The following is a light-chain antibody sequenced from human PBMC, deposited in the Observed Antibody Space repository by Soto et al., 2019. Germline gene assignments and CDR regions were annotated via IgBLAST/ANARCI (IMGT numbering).Light chain of an antibody. CDR2: LNSDGSH. CDR3: QTWGTDIVV. J-gene: IGLJ2*01. V-gene: IGLV4-69*01. Sequence: QLVLTQSPSASASLGASVKLTCTLSSGHSSYAIAWHQQQPAKGPRYLMKLNSDGSHSKGDGIPDRFSGSSSGAARYLTISSLQSEDEADYYCQTWGTDIVVFGGGTKVTVL. CDR1: SGHSSYA.